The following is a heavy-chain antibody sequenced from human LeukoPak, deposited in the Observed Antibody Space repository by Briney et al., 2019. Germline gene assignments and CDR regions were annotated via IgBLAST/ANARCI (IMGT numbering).Heavy chain of an antibody. CDR2: IIPILGIA. D-gene: IGHD2-21*02. CDR3: AREVVTYKFDY. Sequence: ASVKVSCKASGGTFSSYAISWVRQAPGQGLEWMGRIIPILGIANYAQKFQGRVTITADKSTSTAYMELSSLRSEDTAVYYCAREVVTYKFDYWGQGTLVTVSS. J-gene: IGHJ4*02. CDR1: GGTFSSYA. V-gene: IGHV1-69*04.